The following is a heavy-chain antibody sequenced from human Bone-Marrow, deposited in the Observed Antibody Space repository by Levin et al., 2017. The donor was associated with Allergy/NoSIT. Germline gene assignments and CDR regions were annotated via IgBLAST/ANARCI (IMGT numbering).Heavy chain of an antibody. Sequence: ASVKVSCKASGGTFSSYAISWVRQAPGQGLEWMGGIIPIFGTANYAQKFQGRVTITADKSTSTAYMELSSLRSEDTAVYYCARAGSSSSGDTGWFDPWGQGTLVTVSS. J-gene: IGHJ5*02. CDR1: GGTFSSYA. D-gene: IGHD6-6*01. CDR2: IIPIFGTA. CDR3: ARAGSSSSGDTGWFDP. V-gene: IGHV1-69*06.